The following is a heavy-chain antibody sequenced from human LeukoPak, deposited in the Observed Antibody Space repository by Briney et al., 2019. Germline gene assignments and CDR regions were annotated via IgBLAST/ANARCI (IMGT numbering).Heavy chain of an antibody. V-gene: IGHV1-8*01. CDR2: MNPNSGNT. Sequence: ASVKVSCKASGYTFTSYDINWVRQATGQGLEWMGWMNPNSGNTGYAQKFQGRVTMTRDTSISTAYMELSRLRSDDTAVYYCARGLPRNRAARIQRVDFDYWGQGTLVTVSS. D-gene: IGHD6-6*01. J-gene: IGHJ4*02. CDR3: ARGLPRNRAARIQRVDFDY. CDR1: GYTFTSYD.